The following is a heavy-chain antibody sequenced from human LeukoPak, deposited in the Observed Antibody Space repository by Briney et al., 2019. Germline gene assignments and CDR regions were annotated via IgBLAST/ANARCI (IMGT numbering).Heavy chain of an antibody. J-gene: IGHJ3*02. D-gene: IGHD6-13*01. CDR3: AREDLWDSSKSAGAFDI. V-gene: IGHV3-11*01. Sequence: GGSLGLSCAASGFTFSDYYMSWIRQAPGKGLEWVSYISSSGSTIYYADSVKGRFTISRDNAKNSLYLQMNSLRAEDTAVYYCAREDLWDSSKSAGAFDIWGQGTMVTVPS. CDR1: GFTFSDYY. CDR2: ISSSGSTI.